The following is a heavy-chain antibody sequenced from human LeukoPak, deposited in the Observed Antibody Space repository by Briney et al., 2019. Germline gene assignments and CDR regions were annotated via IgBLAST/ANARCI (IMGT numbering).Heavy chain of an antibody. Sequence: GGSLRLSCAASGFTFSSYSMNWVRQAPGKGLEWVSYISSSSSTIYYADSVKGRFTISRDNSKNTLYLQMNSLRAEDTAVYYCAKHIYDSSGYYYFQHWGQGTLVTVSS. CDR1: GFTFSSYS. CDR2: ISSSSSTI. CDR3: AKHIYDSSGYYYFQH. V-gene: IGHV3-48*01. D-gene: IGHD3-22*01. J-gene: IGHJ1*01.